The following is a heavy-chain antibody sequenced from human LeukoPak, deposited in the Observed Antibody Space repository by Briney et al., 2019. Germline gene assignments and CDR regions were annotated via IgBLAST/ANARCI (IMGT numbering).Heavy chain of an antibody. Sequence: PGGSLRLSSAASGFTFSTYSMNWVRQAPGKGLEWVSSISSSSTYIYYADSADSLKGRFTISRDDAKNSLYLQMNSLRAEDTAVYYCARGAYSSGWYLDYWGQGTLVTVSS. CDR1: GFTFSTYS. CDR3: ARGAYSSGWYLDY. CDR2: ISSSSTYI. J-gene: IGHJ4*02. V-gene: IGHV3-21*01. D-gene: IGHD6-19*01.